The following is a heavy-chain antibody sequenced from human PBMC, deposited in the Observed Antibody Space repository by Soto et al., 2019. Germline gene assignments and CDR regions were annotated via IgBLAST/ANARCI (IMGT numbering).Heavy chain of an antibody. D-gene: IGHD4-17*01. CDR2: INHSGST. Sequence: QVQLQQWGAGLLKPSETLSLTCAVYGGSFSGYYWSWIRQPPGKGLEWIGEINHSGSTNYNPSLKSRVTISVDTSKNQFSLKLSSVTAADTAVYYCARLDYGDYVVDYWGQGTLVTVSS. V-gene: IGHV4-34*01. CDR3: ARLDYGDYVVDY. J-gene: IGHJ4*02. CDR1: GGSFSGYY.